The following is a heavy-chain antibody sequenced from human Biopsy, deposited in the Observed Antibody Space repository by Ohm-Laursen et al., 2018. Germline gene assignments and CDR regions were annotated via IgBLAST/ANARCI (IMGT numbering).Heavy chain of an antibody. D-gene: IGHD5/OR15-5a*01. J-gene: IGHJ6*02. CDR1: GSTFRTYG. CDR2: ISYDQITK. V-gene: IGHV3-30*18. CDR3: AKDLSVYYCYGIDV. Sequence: LRLSCTASGSTFRTYGMHWVRLAPGKGLEWVAVISYDQITKHYADSVRGRFTISRDNSKNTLYLQVNSLRAEDTAVYYCAKDLSVYYCYGIDVWGQGTTVTVSS.